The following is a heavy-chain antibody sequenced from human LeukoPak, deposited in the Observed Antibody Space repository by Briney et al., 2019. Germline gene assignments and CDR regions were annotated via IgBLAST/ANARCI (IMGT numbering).Heavy chain of an antibody. CDR1: GGSISSYY. Sequence: SETLSLTCTVSGGSISSYYWSWIRQPPGKGLEWIGYIYYSGSTNYNPSLKSRVTISVDTSKNQFSLKLSSVTAADTAVYYCARVGFSFGSWSNYFDYWGQETLVTVSS. CDR3: ARVGFSFGSWSNYFDY. D-gene: IGHD6-13*01. CDR2: IYYSGST. V-gene: IGHV4-59*01. J-gene: IGHJ4*02.